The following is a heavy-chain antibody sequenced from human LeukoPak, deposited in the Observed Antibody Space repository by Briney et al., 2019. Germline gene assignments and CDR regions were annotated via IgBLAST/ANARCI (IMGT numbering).Heavy chain of an antibody. V-gene: IGHV1-46*01. CDR2: INPGGGST. D-gene: IGHD1-26*01. J-gene: IGHJ5*02. CDR1: GYTFTSYY. CDR3: ARDRWELSFDP. Sequence: ASVKASCKASGYTFTSYYMHWVRQAPGQGLEWMGIINPGGGSTSYAQKFQGRVTMTRDTSTSTVYMELSSLRSEDTAVYYCARDRWELSFDPWGQGTLVTVSS.